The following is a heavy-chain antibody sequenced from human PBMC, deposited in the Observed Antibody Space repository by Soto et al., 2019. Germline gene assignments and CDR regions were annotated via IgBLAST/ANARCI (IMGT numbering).Heavy chain of an antibody. CDR1: GGTFSSYA. J-gene: IGHJ5*02. CDR3: ASAVAATRRFDP. CDR2: IIPIFGTA. D-gene: IGHD6-19*01. Sequence: SVKVSCKASGGTFSSYAISWVRQAPGQGLEWMGGIIPIFGTANYAQKFQGRVTITADESTSTAYMELSSLRSEDTAVYYCASAVAATRRFDPWGQGTLVTVSS. V-gene: IGHV1-69*13.